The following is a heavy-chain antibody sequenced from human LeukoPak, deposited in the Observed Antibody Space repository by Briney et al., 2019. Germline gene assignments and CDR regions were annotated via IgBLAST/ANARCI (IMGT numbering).Heavy chain of an antibody. D-gene: IGHD3/OR15-3a*01. Sequence: SETLSLTCTVSGGSISGYYWSWIRQPPGKGLEWIGYIHYSGSTTYNPSLKSRVTISVDTSKNQFSLNLSSVTAADTAVYYCARQEIGLRSFDPWGQGTLVTVSS. CDR1: GGSISGYY. V-gene: IGHV4-59*08. CDR3: ARQEIGLRSFDP. CDR2: IHYSGST. J-gene: IGHJ5*02.